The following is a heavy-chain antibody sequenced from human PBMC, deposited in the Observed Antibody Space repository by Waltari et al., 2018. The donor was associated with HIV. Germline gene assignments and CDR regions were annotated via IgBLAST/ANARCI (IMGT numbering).Heavy chain of an antibody. V-gene: IGHV4-34*01. CDR3: ARLIAAAAIDY. CDR1: GGSFSGYY. J-gene: IGHJ4*02. CDR2: INHSGST. Sequence: QVQLQQWGAGLLKPSETLSLTCAVYGGSFSGYYWSWIRQPPGKGLEWIGEINHSGSTNYNPSLKSRVTISVDTSKNQFSLKLSSVTAADTAVYYCARLIAAAAIDYWGQGTLVTVSS. D-gene: IGHD6-13*01.